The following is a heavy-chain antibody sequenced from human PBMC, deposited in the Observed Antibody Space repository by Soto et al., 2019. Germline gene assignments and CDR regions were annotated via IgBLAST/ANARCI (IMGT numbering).Heavy chain of an antibody. CDR1: GYTFTDYY. V-gene: IGHV1-2*04. CDR3: ARVGFGENLDY. CDR2: INPNSGGT. Sequence: ASVKVSCKASGYTFTDYYMHWVRQAPGQGLEWMGWINPNSGGTNYAQKFQGWVTMTRDTSINTAYMELSRLRSDDTAVYYCARVGFGENLDYWGQGTLVTVSS. D-gene: IGHD1-1*01. J-gene: IGHJ4*02.